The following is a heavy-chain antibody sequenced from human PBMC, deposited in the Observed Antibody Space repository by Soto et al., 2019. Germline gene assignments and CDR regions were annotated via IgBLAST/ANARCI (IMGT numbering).Heavy chain of an antibody. J-gene: IGHJ4*02. Sequence: EVQLVESGGGLVKPGGSLRLSCAASGFTFSSYSMNWVRQAPGKGLEWVSSISSSSSYIYYADSVKGRFTISRDNAKNSLYLQMNSLRAEDTAVYYCAGPIVVVVADNDYWGQGTLVTVSS. CDR2: ISSSSSYI. D-gene: IGHD2-15*01. V-gene: IGHV3-21*01. CDR3: AGPIVVVVADNDY. CDR1: GFTFSSYS.